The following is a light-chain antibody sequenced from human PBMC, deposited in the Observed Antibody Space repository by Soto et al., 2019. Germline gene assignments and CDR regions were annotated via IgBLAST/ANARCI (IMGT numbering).Light chain of an antibody. CDR3: QQYNKWPLT. Sequence: EIVLTQSPATLSLSPATRATLSCRASQTISSCLAWYQQKPGQAPKLLIYGASTRATGIPARFSGSESGTEFTLTISSLQSEDFAVYYCQQYNKWPLTFGGGTKVDIK. J-gene: IGKJ4*01. CDR1: QTISSC. CDR2: GAS. V-gene: IGKV3-15*01.